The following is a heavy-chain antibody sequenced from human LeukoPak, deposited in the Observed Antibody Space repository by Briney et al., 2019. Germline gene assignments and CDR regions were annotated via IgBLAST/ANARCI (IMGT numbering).Heavy chain of an antibody. CDR3: TRHRDGVRLTITFGGDNWFDP. D-gene: IGHD3-16*01. CDR1: GFTFSSYS. J-gene: IGHJ5*02. CDR2: ISSSSSYI. Sequence: GGSLRLSCAASGFTFSSYSMNWVRQAPGKGLEWVSSISSSSSYIYYADSVKGRFTISRDNSKNTLYLQMNSLRAEDTAVYYCTRHRDGVRLTITFGGDNWFDPWGQGTLVTVST. V-gene: IGHV3-21*04.